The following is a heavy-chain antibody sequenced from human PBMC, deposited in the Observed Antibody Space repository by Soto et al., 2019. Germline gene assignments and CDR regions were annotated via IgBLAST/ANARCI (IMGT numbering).Heavy chain of an antibody. CDR1: GFTSSSYV. V-gene: IGHV3-30*03. Sequence: QVQLVESGGGVVQPGRSLRLSCEASGFTSSSYVMHWVRQAPGKGQEWVAVISYDGSNKHYADSVKGRFTISRDNSKNTLYLEMNSLRGEDTAVYSCARGDPYYGMDVWGQGTPVTVSS. CDR3: ARGDPYYGMDV. J-gene: IGHJ6*02. CDR2: ISYDGSNK.